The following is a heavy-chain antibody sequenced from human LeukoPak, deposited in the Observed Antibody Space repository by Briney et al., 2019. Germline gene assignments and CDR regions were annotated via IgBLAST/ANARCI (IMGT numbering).Heavy chain of an antibody. Sequence: ASVKVSCKASGYTFTGYYMHWVRQAPGQGLEWMGWINPNSGGTNYAQKFQGWVTMTRDTSISTAYMELSRLRSDDTAVYYCAKGDRFGTTGTMDVWGQGTTVTVSS. CDR2: INPNSGGT. CDR1: GYTFTGYY. V-gene: IGHV1-2*04. CDR3: AKGDRFGTTGTMDV. J-gene: IGHJ6*02. D-gene: IGHD1-1*01.